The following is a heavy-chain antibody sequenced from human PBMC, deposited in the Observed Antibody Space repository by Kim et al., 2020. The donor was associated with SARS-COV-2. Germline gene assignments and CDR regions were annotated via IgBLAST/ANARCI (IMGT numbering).Heavy chain of an antibody. D-gene: IGHD3-10*01. CDR2: IYYSGST. CDR3: ARVRGYGSGSYYILNWFDP. Sequence: SETLSLTCTVSGGSISSSSYYWGWIRQPPGKGLEWIGSIYYSGSTYYNPSLKSRVTISVDTSKNQFSLKLSSVTAADTAVYYCARVRGYGSGSYYILNWFDPWGQGTLVTVSS. J-gene: IGHJ5*02. CDR1: GGSISSSSYY. V-gene: IGHV4-39*07.